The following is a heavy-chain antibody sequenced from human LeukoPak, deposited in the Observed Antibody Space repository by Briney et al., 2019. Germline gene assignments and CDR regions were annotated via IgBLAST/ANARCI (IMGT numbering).Heavy chain of an antibody. V-gene: IGHV3-23*01. CDR1: GVTLSSYA. J-gene: IGHJ4*02. CDR3: AKGGYGYESSGYYEMPD. D-gene: IGHD3-22*01. Sequence: HPGGSLRLSCAASGVTLSSYAMSWARQAPGKGLEWVSGISSSGSGGNTYYADSVKGRFTISRDNSKNTLYLQMNSLRVEDTAIYYCAKGGYGYESSGYYEMPDWGKGILLTVSS. CDR2: ISSSGSGGNT.